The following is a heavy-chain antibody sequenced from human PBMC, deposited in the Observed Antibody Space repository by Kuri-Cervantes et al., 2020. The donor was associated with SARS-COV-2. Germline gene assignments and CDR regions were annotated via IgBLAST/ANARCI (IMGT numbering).Heavy chain of an antibody. CDR2: ISFDGNNK. D-gene: IGHD1-26*01. Sequence: GGSLRLSCAASGFTFSSYAMHWVRQAPGKGLEWVAVISFDGNNKFYADSVKGRFTISRDSSTSTLPLQMNSLRAADTAVYYCASGYSPYTIIVGYWGQGTLVTVSS. CDR3: ASGYSPYTIIVGY. CDR1: GFTFSSYA. V-gene: IGHV3-30-3*01. J-gene: IGHJ4*02.